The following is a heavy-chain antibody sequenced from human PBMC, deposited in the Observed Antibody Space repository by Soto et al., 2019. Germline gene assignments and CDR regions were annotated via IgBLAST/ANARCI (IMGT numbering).Heavy chain of an antibody. CDR1: GDSVSSNSAT. Sequence: SQTLSLTCAISGDSVSSNSATWHWIRQSPSRGLEWLGRTYYRSKWYSDYATSVKSRITIDPDTSKNQVVLTMTNMDPVDTATYYCARIRYSSGWSFDYWGQGTLVTVS. V-gene: IGHV6-1*01. CDR2: TYYRSKWYS. CDR3: ARIRYSSGWSFDY. D-gene: IGHD6-19*01. J-gene: IGHJ4*02.